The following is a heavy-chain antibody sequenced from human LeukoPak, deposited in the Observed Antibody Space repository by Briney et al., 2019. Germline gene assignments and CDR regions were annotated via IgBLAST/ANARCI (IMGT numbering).Heavy chain of an antibody. Sequence: PGGTLGLSCAASGFTFSRNGMTWVRQAPGKGLEWVSAISGSGGNTYYADSVKGRFTISRDNSKNTLYLQMNSLRAEDTAVYYCAKDRRAGSYDYWGQGTLVTVSS. V-gene: IGHV3-23*01. CDR2: ISGSGGNT. D-gene: IGHD3-10*01. CDR1: GFTFSRNG. CDR3: AKDRRAGSYDY. J-gene: IGHJ4*02.